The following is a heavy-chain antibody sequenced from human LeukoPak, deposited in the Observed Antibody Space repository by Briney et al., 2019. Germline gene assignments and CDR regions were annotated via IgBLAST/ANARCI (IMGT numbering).Heavy chain of an antibody. CDR3: ARGYCSGGSCYYPFDY. CDR2: IIPIFGTA. Sequence: ASVKVSCKASGGTFSSYAISWVRQAPGQGLEWMGRIIPIFGTANYAQKFQGRVTITTDESTSTAYMGLSSLRSEDTAVYYCARGYCSGGSCYYPFDYWGQGTLVTVSS. J-gene: IGHJ4*02. CDR1: GGTFSSYA. D-gene: IGHD2-15*01. V-gene: IGHV1-69*05.